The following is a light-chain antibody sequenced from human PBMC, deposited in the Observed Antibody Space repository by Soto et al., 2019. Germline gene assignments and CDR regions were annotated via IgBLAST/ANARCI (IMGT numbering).Light chain of an antibody. CDR2: DVS. CDR1: SNDVGGYNY. J-gene: IGLJ3*02. CDR3: CSYAGTYWV. Sequence: QSVLTQPRSVSGSPGQSVTISCTGTSNDVGGYNYVSWFQQHPGKVPKLMVYDVSYRPSGVPDRFSGSKSGNTASLTISGLQADDEGDYYCCSYAGTYWVFGGGTKPPS. V-gene: IGLV2-11*01.